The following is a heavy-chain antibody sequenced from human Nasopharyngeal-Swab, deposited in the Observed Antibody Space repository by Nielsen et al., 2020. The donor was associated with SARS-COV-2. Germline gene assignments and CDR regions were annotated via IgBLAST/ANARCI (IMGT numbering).Heavy chain of an antibody. CDR1: GYTFTSYA. CDR3: ARPSNWNYGWMDV. D-gene: IGHD1-7*01. V-gene: IGHV1-3*01. J-gene: IGHJ6*02. Sequence: ASVKVSCKASGYTFTSYAMHWVRQAPGQRLEWMGWINAGNGNTKYSQKFQGRVTITRDTSATIAYMELSSLRSEDTAIYYCARPSNWNYGWMDVWGQGTSVTVSS. CDR2: INAGNGNT.